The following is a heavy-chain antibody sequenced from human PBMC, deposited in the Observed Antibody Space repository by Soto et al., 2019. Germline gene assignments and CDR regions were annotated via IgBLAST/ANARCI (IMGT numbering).Heavy chain of an antibody. D-gene: IGHD2-8*02. CDR2: ISDSGGDT. CDR1: GLTFSSKA. J-gene: IGHJ6*02. Sequence: EVQLLESGGGLVQPGGSLSLSCAPSGLTFSSKAMSWVRQAPGKGLEWVSGISDSGGDTYYADSVKGRFTISRDSSKNTLYLQMNSLRDEDTAVYYCVRDWTGEKCPCMDVWGQGTTVTVSS. V-gene: IGHV3-23*01. CDR3: VRDWTGEKCPCMDV.